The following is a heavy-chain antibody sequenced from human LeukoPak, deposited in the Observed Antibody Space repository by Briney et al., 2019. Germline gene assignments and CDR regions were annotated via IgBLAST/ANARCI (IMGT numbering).Heavy chain of an antibody. Sequence: GGSLRLSCAVSGFTVSSIYMSWVRQAPGKGLEWVSSIYSDGNTYYADSVKGRFTISRDSSRNTLYLQMNSLRVEDSAAYYCAGDTHSSSWYDHGGQGTLVPVSS. CDR1: GFTVSSIY. CDR3: AGDTHSSSWYDH. V-gene: IGHV3-53*01. J-gene: IGHJ5*02. D-gene: IGHD6-13*01. CDR2: IYSDGNT.